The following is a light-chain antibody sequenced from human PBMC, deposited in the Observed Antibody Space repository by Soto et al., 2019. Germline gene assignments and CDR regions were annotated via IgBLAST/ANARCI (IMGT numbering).Light chain of an antibody. CDR2: QAS. V-gene: IGKV1-5*03. Sequence: DIQMTQSPSTLSASVGDRVTITCRASQNINTWLAWYQQKPGKAPKLLIYQASSLESGVPSRFGGSGSGTEFTLTIRSLQPDDFATYYCQQYNSWSTWTFGQGTKVEIK. J-gene: IGKJ1*01. CDR1: QNINTW. CDR3: QQYNSWSTWT.